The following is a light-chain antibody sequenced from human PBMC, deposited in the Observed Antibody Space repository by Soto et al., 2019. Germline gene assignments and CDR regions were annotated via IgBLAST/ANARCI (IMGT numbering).Light chain of an antibody. J-gene: IGKJ1*01. CDR1: QSIDSK. V-gene: IGKV3-15*01. CDR2: AAS. Sequence: IVMTQSPATLSVSPGERATLSCRAGQSIDSKLAWYQQRPGQAPRLLIYAASTRATGIPARFSGSGSGTEFTLTISGLQSEDFALYYCQQYNNWPRGTFGQGTKV. CDR3: QQYNNWPRGT.